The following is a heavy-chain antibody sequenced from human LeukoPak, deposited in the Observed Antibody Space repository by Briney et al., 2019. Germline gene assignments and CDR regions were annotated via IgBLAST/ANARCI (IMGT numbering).Heavy chain of an antibody. J-gene: IGHJ5*02. D-gene: IGHD3-22*01. CDR1: GFTFSGSA. CDR3: TSKNYYDSSPFDP. V-gene: IGHV3-73*01. CDR2: IRSKANSYAT. Sequence: GGSLRLYCAASGFTFSGSAMHWVRQASGKGLEWVGRIRSKANSYATAYAASVKGRFTISRDDSKNTAYLQMNSLKTEDTAVYYCTSKNYYDSSPFDPWGQGTLVTVSS.